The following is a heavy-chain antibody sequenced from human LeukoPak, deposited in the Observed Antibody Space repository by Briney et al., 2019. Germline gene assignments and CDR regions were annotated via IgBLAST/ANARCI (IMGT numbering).Heavy chain of an antibody. J-gene: IGHJ5*02. CDR2: INHSEST. Sequence: SETLSLICAVYGGSFSGYFWRWIRQPPGNGLGWIGEINHSESTNYNPSLKSRVTISVDTSKNQFSLKLSSVIAADTAVYYCARGYQLLWGGWFDPWGQGTLVSVSS. V-gene: IGHV4-34*01. D-gene: IGHD2-2*01. CDR3: ARGYQLLWGGWFDP. CDR1: GGSFSGYF.